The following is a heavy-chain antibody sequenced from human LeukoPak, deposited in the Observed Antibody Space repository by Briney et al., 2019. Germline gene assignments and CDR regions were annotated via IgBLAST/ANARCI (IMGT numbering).Heavy chain of an antibody. CDR3: AKDGDSSGWYYFDY. CDR2: ISYDGSNK. V-gene: IGHV3-30*18. J-gene: IGHJ4*02. D-gene: IGHD6-19*01. CDR1: GFTFSRYG. Sequence: TGRSLRLSCAASGFTFSRYGMHWVRQAPGKGLEWVAVISYDGSNKSYADSVKGRFTISRDNSKNTLYLQMNSLRAEDTAVYYCAKDGDSSGWYYFDYWGQGTLVTVSS.